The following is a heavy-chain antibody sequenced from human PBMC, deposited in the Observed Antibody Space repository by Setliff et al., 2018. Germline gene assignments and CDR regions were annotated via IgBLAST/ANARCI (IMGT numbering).Heavy chain of an antibody. V-gene: IGHV3-11*04. D-gene: IGHD1-20*01. CDR3: ARDGNNWNDLDY. J-gene: IGHJ4*01. Sequence: LSLTCTVSGGSISSSSYYWNWIRQSPGKGLEWVSYIGESGNNIHYADSVKGRFTISRDNAKNSLYLQMNSLRVEDTALYYCARDGNNWNDLDYWGHGTLVTVSS. CDR2: IGESGNNI. CDR1: GGSISSSSYY.